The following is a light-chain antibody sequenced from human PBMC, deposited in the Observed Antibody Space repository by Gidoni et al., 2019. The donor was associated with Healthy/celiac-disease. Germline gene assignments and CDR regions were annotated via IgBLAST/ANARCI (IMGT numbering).Light chain of an antibody. Sequence: EIVLTQSPATLSLSPGERATLSCRASQRVSSYLVWYQQKPGQAPRLLIYDASNRATGIPARFSGSGSGTDFTLTISSLEPEDFAVYYCQQRSNGAITFGQGTRLEIK. V-gene: IGKV3-11*01. J-gene: IGKJ5*01. CDR2: DAS. CDR1: QRVSSY. CDR3: QQRSNGAIT.